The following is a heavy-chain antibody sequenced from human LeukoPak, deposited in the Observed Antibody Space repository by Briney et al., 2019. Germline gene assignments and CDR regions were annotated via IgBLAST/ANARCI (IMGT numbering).Heavy chain of an antibody. D-gene: IGHD3-22*01. CDR1: GFTFSGSA. CDR2: IRNKANSYAT. J-gene: IGHJ4*02. CDR3: TRRSSYDSSGYYVH. V-gene: IGHV3-73*01. Sequence: GSLRLSCAASGFTFSGSAMHWVRQASGKGLEWVGRIRNKANSYATAYSGSVKGRFTISRDDSKNAAYLQMNSLKTEGTAVYYCTRRSSYDSSGYYVHWGQGTLVTVSS.